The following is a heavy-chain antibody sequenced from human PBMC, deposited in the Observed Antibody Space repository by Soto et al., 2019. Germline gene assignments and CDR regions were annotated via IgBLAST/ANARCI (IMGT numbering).Heavy chain of an antibody. CDR2: ISAYNGNT. Sequence: QVQLVQSGAEVKKPGASVKVSCKASGYTFTSYGISWVRQAPGQGLEWMGWISAYNGNTNYAQKLQGRVTMTTDTAASTAYMELRSLRSDDTAVYYGARDNYPGIAVAGQLYWGQGPLVTVSS. J-gene: IGHJ4*02. CDR1: GYTFTSYG. D-gene: IGHD6-19*01. V-gene: IGHV1-18*01. CDR3: ARDNYPGIAVAGQLY.